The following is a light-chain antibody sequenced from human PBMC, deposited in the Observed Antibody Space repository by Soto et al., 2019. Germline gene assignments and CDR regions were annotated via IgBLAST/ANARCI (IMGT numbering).Light chain of an antibody. CDR1: SGSVSTSYY. V-gene: IGLV8-61*01. CDR2: STN. Sequence: QTVVTQEPSFSVSPGGTVTLTCGLSSGSVSTSYYPSWYQQTPGQAPRTLIYSTNTRSSGVPDRFSGSILGNKAALTITGAQAYYEYDYYCMLDKGRSWVFGGGTNVTV. CDR3: MLDKGRSWV. J-gene: IGLJ3*02.